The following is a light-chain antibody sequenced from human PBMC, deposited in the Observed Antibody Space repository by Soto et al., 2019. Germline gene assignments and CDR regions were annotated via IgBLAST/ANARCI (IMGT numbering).Light chain of an antibody. CDR1: QSVSSK. V-gene: IGKV3-15*01. CDR2: GAS. CDR3: QQYNNWWT. Sequence: EIGMTQSPATLSVSPGERATLSCRASQSVSSKLAWYQQKPGQAPRLLIYGASTRATGIPARFSGSGSGTEVTLTISSLQSEDFAVYYCQQYNNWWTFGQGTKVEIK. J-gene: IGKJ1*01.